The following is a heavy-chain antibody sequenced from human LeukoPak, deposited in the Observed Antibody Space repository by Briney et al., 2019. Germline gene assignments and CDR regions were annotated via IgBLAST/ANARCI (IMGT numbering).Heavy chain of an antibody. Sequence: GGSLRLSCAASGFTFSSYGMHWVRQAPGKGLEWVAVISYDGSNKYYADSVKGRFTISRDNSKNTLYLQMNSLRAEDTAVYYCASDYYDFWSGYSNYFDYWGQGTLVTVSS. J-gene: IGHJ4*02. V-gene: IGHV3-30*03. D-gene: IGHD3-3*01. CDR3: ASDYYDFWSGYSNYFDY. CDR2: ISYDGSNK. CDR1: GFTFSSYG.